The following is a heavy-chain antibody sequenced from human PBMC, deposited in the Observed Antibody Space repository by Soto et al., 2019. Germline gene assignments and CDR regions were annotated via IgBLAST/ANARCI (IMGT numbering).Heavy chain of an antibody. CDR2: IYHSGST. Sequence: SETLSLTCAVSGGSISSGGYSWSWIRQPPGKGLEWIGYIYHSGSTYYNPSLKSRVTISVDRSKNQFSLKLSSVTAADTAVYYCARDYHSGGAFDIWGQGTMVTVSS. CDR1: GGSISSGGYS. CDR3: ARDYHSGGAFDI. V-gene: IGHV4-30-2*01. D-gene: IGHD6-19*01. J-gene: IGHJ3*02.